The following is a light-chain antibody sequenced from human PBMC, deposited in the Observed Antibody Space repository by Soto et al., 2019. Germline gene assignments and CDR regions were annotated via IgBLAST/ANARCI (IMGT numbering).Light chain of an antibody. J-gene: IGLJ3*02. CDR1: SSDVGGYNY. Sequence: QSVLTQPASVSGSPGQSITISCTGTSSDVGGYNYVSWYQHHPGKAPKLMIYDVSNRPSGVSNRFSGSKSGNTASLTISGLQAEDYADYYCRSYTSSNTVVFGGGTKFTV. V-gene: IGLV2-14*03. CDR2: DVS. CDR3: RSYTSSNTVV.